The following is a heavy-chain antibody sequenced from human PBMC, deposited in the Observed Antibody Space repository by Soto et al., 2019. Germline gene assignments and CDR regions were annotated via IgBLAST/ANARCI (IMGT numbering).Heavy chain of an antibody. D-gene: IGHD3-3*01. V-gene: IGHV3-74*01. CDR2: INSDGSST. CDR1: GFTFSSYW. Sequence: GGSLRLSCAASGFTFSSYWMHWVRQAPGKGLVWVSRINSDGSSTSYADSVKGRFTISRDNAKNTLYLQMNSLRAEDTAVYYCARAPHDFYYGMDVWGQGTTVTV. J-gene: IGHJ6*02. CDR3: ARAPHDFYYGMDV.